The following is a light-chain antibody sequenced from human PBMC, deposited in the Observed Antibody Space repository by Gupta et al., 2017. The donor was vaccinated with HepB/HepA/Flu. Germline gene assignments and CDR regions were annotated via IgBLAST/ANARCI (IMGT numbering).Light chain of an antibody. J-gene: IGLJ2*01. CDR3: SSYTTSNTIV. CDR1: SSDIGHYNF. CDR2: DVS. V-gene: IGLV2-14*03. Sequence: QSALTQPASLSGSPGQSITLSCTGTSSDIGHYNFVSWYQQYPGKAPTLLIYDVSSRPSGVSARFSGSKSANTASLTISGLQTEDEADYHCSSYTTSNTIVFGGGTQVTVL.